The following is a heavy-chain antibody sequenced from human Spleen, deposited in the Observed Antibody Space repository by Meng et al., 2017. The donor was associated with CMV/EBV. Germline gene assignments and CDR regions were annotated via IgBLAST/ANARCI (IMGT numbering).Heavy chain of an antibody. CDR2: MSGSGGST. CDR3: AKDRIPAAPLYNWFDP. CDR1: GFTVSTDG. Sequence: GFTVSTDGMSWVRQAPGKGLEWVSAMSGSGGSTYYADSVKGRFTISRDNSKNTLYLQMNSLRAEDTAVYYCAKDRIPAAPLYNWFDPWGQGTLVTVSS. V-gene: IGHV3-23*01. J-gene: IGHJ5*02. D-gene: IGHD2-2*01.